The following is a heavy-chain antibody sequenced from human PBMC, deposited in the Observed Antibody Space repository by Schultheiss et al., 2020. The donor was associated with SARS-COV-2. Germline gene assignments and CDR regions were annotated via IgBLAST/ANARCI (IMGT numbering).Heavy chain of an antibody. CDR3: ARLRGTSAAVNMDV. D-gene: IGHD6-13*01. V-gene: IGHV5-51*01. CDR1: GYSFSNYW. Sequence: GESLKISCKGSGYSFSNYWIAWVCQKPGKGLEWVGIIWPGDSDARYSPSFQGQVTISADKSISTAYLQWNNLKASDTAMYYCARLRGTSAAVNMDVWGQGTTVTVSS. CDR2: IWPGDSDA. J-gene: IGHJ6*02.